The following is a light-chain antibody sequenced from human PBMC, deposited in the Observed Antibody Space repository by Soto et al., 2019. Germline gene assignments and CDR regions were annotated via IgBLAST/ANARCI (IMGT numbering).Light chain of an antibody. Sequence: DIQMTQSPSSLSASVGDRVTITCQASQDISNYLNWYQQKPGRAPKLLIYDASNLETGVPSRFSGSGSGTHFTFTIISLQPEDIATYYCQQYENLSTFGQGTRLEIK. CDR1: QDISNY. J-gene: IGKJ5*01. V-gene: IGKV1-33*01. CDR3: QQYENLST. CDR2: DAS.